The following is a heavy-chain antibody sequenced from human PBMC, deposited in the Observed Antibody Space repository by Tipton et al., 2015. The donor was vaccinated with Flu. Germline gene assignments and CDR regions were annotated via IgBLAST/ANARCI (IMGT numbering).Heavy chain of an antibody. J-gene: IGHJ4*02. D-gene: IGHD5-24*01. CDR3: ARMSSRVFDY. Sequence: GLVKPSQTLSLTCAISGDSVSSNSVAWNWVRQSPSRGLEWLGMTYYRSEWYNEYAVSVKGRITINADTSKNQFSLHLNSVIPEDTAVYYCARMSSRVFDYWGQGTLVTVSS. CDR2: TYYRSEWYN. CDR1: GDSVSSNSVA. V-gene: IGHV6-1*01.